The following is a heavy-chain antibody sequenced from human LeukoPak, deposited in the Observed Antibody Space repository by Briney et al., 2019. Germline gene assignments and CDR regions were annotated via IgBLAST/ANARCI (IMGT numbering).Heavy chain of an antibody. CDR3: ARTLKGRYYYYGMDV. J-gene: IGHJ6*02. D-gene: IGHD1-26*01. CDR2: IYYSGST. Sequence: KPSETLSLTCTVSGGSISSYYWSWIRQPPGKGLEWIGYIYYSGSTNYNPSLKSRVTISVDTSKNQFSLKLSSVTAADTAVYYCARTLKGRYYYYGMDVWGQGPRSPSP. CDR1: GGSISSYY. V-gene: IGHV4-59*08.